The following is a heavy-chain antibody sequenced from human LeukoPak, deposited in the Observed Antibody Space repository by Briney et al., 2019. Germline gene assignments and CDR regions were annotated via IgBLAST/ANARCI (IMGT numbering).Heavy chain of an antibody. J-gene: IGHJ4*02. CDR2: FDPEDGET. CDR3: ATVRIAAAGNPFDY. D-gene: IGHD6-13*01. Sequence: ASVKVSCKVSGYTRTELSMHWVRQAPGKGLEWMGGFDPEDGETIYAQKFQGRVTMTEDTSTDTAYMELSSLRSEDTAVYYCATVRIAAAGNPFDYWGQGTLVTVSS. CDR1: GYTRTELS. V-gene: IGHV1-24*01.